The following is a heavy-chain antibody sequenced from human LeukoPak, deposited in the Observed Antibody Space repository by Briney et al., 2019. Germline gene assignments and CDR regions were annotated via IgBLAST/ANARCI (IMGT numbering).Heavy chain of an antibody. J-gene: IGHJ4*02. V-gene: IGHV4-39*01. CDR2: IYYSGST. CDR1: GGSISSSSYY. D-gene: IGHD3-22*01. CDR3: ARPEITMIVTY. Sequence: SETLSLTCTVSGGSISSSSYYWGWIRQPPGKGLEWIGSIYYSGSTYYNPSHKSRVTISVDTSKNQFSLKLSSVTAADTAVYYCARPEITMIVTYWGQGTLVTVSS.